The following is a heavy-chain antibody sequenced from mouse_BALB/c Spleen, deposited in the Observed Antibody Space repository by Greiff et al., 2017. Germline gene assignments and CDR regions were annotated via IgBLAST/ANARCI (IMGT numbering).Heavy chain of an antibody. J-gene: IGHJ1*01. CDR3: ARYIGLITTVGGYFDV. CDR1: GDSITSGY. CDR2: ISYSGST. Sequence: EVKVVESGPSLVKPSQTLSLTCSVTGDSITSGYWNWIRKFPGNKLEYMGYISYSGSTYYNPSLKSRISITRDTSKNQYYLQLNSVTTEDTATYYCARYIGLITTVGGYFDVWGAGTTVTVSS. D-gene: IGHD1-1*01. V-gene: IGHV3-8*02.